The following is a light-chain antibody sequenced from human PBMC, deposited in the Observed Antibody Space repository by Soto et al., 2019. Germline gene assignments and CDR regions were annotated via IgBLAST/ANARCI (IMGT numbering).Light chain of an antibody. J-gene: IGKJ2*01. CDR1: QDINNY. V-gene: IGKV1-33*01. CDR3: QQYGNLPRT. Sequence: DIQMTQSPSSLSASVGDRVTITCQASQDINNYLNWYQQKPGKAPKLLIYDASKLETGVPSRFSGGGSGTDFTFTISSLQPEDIATYYCQQYGNLPRTFGQGTKLEIK. CDR2: DAS.